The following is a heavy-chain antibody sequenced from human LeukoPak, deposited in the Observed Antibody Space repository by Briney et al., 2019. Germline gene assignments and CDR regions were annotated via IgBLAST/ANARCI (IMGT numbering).Heavy chain of an antibody. CDR2: ISWNSGSI. CDR1: GFTFDDYA. J-gene: IGHJ4*02. Sequence: GRSLRLSCAASGFTFDDYAMHWVRQAPGKGLEWVSGISWNSGSIGCADSVKGRLTISRDNAKNSLYLQMNSLRAEDTALYYCAKDRGYSYGSPPGIAVAGTDYWGQGTLVTVSS. V-gene: IGHV3-9*01. D-gene: IGHD6-19*01. CDR3: AKDRGYSYGSPPGIAVAGTDY.